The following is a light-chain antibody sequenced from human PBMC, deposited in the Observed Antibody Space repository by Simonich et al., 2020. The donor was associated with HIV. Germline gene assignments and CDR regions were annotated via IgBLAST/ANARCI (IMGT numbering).Light chain of an antibody. V-gene: IGKV1D-8*01. Sequence: VILMTQSPSLRSASTGNRVTISCLLSQDISSYLACYQEKPGKAPELLIYGASTLQSGVPSRFSGSGSGTNFTLTISCLQSEDFATYYCPQYYNFPSFGPGTKVDVK. J-gene: IGKJ3*01. CDR2: GAS. CDR1: QDISSY. CDR3: PQYYNFPS.